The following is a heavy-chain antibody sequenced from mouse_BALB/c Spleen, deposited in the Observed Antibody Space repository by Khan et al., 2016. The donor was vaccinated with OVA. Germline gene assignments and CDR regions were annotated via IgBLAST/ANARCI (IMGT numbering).Heavy chain of an antibody. CDR1: GFSLTRYG. J-gene: IGHJ3*01. CDR2: IWAGGNT. Sequence: QVQLKESGPGLVAPSQSLSITCTVSGFSLTRYGVHWVRQPPGEGLEWLGLIWAGGNTNYNSALMSRLIISKDNSKSQVFLKMNSLQTDDTAMYYCVRGGLGPSWFVYWGQGTLVTVSA. V-gene: IGHV2-9*02. CDR3: VRGGLGPSWFVY. D-gene: IGHD3-1*01.